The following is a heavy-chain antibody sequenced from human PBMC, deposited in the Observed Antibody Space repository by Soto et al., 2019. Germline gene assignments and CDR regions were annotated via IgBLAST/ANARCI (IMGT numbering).Heavy chain of an antibody. D-gene: IGHD2-21*02. V-gene: IGHV4-59*01. Sequence: SETLSLTCTVSGGSISSYYWSWIRQPPGKGLEWIGYIYYSGSTNYNPSLKSRVTISVDTSKNQFSLKLSSVTAVDTAVYYCATTVVTAKKAPYYFDYWGQGTLVTVSS. CDR3: ATTVVTAKKAPYYFDY. CDR1: GGSISSYY. J-gene: IGHJ4*02. CDR2: IYYSGST.